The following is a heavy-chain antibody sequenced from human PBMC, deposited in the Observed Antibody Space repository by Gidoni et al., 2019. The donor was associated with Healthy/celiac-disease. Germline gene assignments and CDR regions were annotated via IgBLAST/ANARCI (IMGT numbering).Heavy chain of an antibody. CDR2: INPNSGGT. CDR1: GYTFTGYY. D-gene: IGHD2-2*01. J-gene: IGHJ6*02. CDR3: ARDQSDIVVVPASSMDV. Sequence: QVQLVQSGAEVKKPGASVKVSCKASGYTFTGYYMHWVRQAPGQGLEWMGWINPNSGGTNYAQKFQGRVTMTRDTSISTAYMELSRLRSDDTAVYYCARDQSDIVVVPASSMDVWGQGTTVTVSS. V-gene: IGHV1-2*02.